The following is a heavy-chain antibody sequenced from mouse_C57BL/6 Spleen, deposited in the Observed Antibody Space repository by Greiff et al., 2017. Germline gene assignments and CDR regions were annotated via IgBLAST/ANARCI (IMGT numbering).Heavy chain of an antibody. CDR3: ARVGYDYDGFAY. J-gene: IGHJ3*01. CDR2: INPGSGGT. V-gene: IGHV1-54*01. CDR1: GYAFTNYL. Sequence: QVQLQQSGAELVRPGTSVKVSCKASGYAFTNYLIEWVKQRPGQGLEWIGVINPGSGGTNYNEKFKGKATLTADKSSSTAYMQLSSLTSEDSAVYFCARVGYDYDGFAYWGQGTLVTVSA. D-gene: IGHD2-4*01.